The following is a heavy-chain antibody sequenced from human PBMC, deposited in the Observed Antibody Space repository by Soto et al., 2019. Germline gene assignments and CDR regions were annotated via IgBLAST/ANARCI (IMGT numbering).Heavy chain of an antibody. CDR1: EFTFSGRS. Sequence: EVQLVESGGGLVQPGGSLRLSCEASEFTFSGRSVNWVRQAPGKGLVWVSGIDKVGTDSTYADSVKGRFTSSRDNAKNTVYLQMNSLRVEDTAVYYCARGWFGPDVWGKGTTVTVSS. CDR3: ARGWFGPDV. CDR2: IDKVGTDS. D-gene: IGHD3-10*01. J-gene: IGHJ6*03. V-gene: IGHV3-74*01.